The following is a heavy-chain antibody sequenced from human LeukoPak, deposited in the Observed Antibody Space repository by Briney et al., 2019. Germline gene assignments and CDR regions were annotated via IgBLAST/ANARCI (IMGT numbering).Heavy chain of an antibody. Sequence: ASVKVSCKASGYTFTSYGISWVRQAPGQGLEWMGWISAYNGNTNYAQKLQGRVTMTTDTSTSTAYMELRSLRSDDTAVYYCARDYYYGSGSYAFDIWGQGTMVTVSS. J-gene: IGHJ3*02. CDR2: ISAYNGNT. CDR3: ARDYYYGSGSYAFDI. V-gene: IGHV1-18*01. D-gene: IGHD3-10*01. CDR1: GYTFTSYG.